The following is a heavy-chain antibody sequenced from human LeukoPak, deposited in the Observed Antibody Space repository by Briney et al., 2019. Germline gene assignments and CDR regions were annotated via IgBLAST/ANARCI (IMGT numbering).Heavy chain of an antibody. Sequence: SETLSLXCTVSGGSISSYYWSWIRQPPGKGLEWIGYIYYSGSTNYNPSLKSRVTISVDTSKNQFSLKLSPVTAADTAVYYCARDPRNPDAFDIWGQGTMVTVSS. V-gene: IGHV4-59*01. D-gene: IGHD2/OR15-2a*01. CDR1: GGSISSYY. CDR3: ARDPRNPDAFDI. CDR2: IYYSGST. J-gene: IGHJ3*02.